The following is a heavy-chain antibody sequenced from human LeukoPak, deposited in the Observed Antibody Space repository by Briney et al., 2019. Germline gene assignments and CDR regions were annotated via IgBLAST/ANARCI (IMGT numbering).Heavy chain of an antibody. D-gene: IGHD5-24*01. V-gene: IGHV1-69*01. Sequence: SVKVSCKASGGTFRIHAITWVRQAPGQGLEWMGGIVPLFGTANYAPRFQGRVTITADESTTTAYMELNNLRSDDTAVYYCAVAREVTTIFAFFHFWGQGTLVTVSS. CDR3: AVAREVTTIFAFFHF. J-gene: IGHJ4*02. CDR1: GGTFRIHA. CDR2: IVPLFGTA.